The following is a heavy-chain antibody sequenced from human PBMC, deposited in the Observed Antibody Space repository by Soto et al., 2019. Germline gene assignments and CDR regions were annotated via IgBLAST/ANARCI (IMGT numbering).Heavy chain of an antibody. CDR2: ISAYNGNT. Sequence: GASVKVSCKASGYTFTSYGIIWVRQAPGQGLEWMGWISAYNGNTNYAQKLQGRVTMTTDTSTSTAYMELRSLRSDDTAVYYCARDGGIAAAGTYYYYGMDVWGQGTTVTVSS. J-gene: IGHJ6*02. D-gene: IGHD6-13*01. CDR1: GYTFTSYG. V-gene: IGHV1-18*01. CDR3: ARDGGIAAAGTYYYYGMDV.